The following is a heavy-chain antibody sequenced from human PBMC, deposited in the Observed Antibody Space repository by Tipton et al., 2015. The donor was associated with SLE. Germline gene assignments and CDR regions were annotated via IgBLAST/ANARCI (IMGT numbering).Heavy chain of an antibody. D-gene: IGHD6-13*01. Sequence: SLRLSCAASGFTFSDYYMSWIRQAPGKGLEWVSYISSSSSYTNYADSVKGRFTISRDNAKNSLYLQMNSLRAEDTAVYYCARHSSSWSFDYWGQGTLVTVSS. CDR3: ARHSSSWSFDY. V-gene: IGHV3-11*06. CDR1: GFTFSDYY. CDR2: ISSSSSYT. J-gene: IGHJ4*02.